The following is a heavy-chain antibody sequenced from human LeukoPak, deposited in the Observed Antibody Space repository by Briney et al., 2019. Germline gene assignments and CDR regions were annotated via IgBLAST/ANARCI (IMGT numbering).Heavy chain of an antibody. D-gene: IGHD1-1*01. Sequence: GGSLRLSCAASGFTFYDYAMHWVRQAPGKGLEWVSGISWNSGSIGYADSVKGRFTISRDNAKNSLYLQMNSLRAEDTALYYCAKAFTGYNWNADAFDIWGQGTMVTVSS. CDR3: AKAFTGYNWNADAFDI. CDR1: GFTFYDYA. CDR2: ISWNSGSI. V-gene: IGHV3-9*01. J-gene: IGHJ3*02.